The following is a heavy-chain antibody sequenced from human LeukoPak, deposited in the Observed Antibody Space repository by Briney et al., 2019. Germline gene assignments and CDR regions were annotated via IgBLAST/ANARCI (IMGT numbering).Heavy chain of an antibody. J-gene: IGHJ4*02. D-gene: IGHD5-24*01. CDR2: ISWDGGST. CDR1: GFTFDDYT. V-gene: IGHV3-43*01. Sequence: SGGSLRLSCAASGFTFDDYTMHWVRQAPGKGLEWVSLISWDGGSTYYADSVKGRFTISRDNSKNSLYLQMNSLRTEDTALYYCAKDIDLDGPFDYWGQGTLVTVSS. CDR3: AKDIDLDGPFDY.